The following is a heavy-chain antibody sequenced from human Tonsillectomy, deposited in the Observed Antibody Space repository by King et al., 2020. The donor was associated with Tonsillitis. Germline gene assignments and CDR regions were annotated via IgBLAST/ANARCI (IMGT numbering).Heavy chain of an antibody. Sequence: VQLVESGAEVKKPGSSVKVSCKASGVTFSSYAITWVRQAPGQGLEWMGGILTPFGSPNYAQKFQGRVTITADEFTSSAYMELSDLRSEEPALYYCARSVGAPDYFFDNGGQGPL. CDR1: GVTFSSYA. CDR3: ARSVGAPDYFFDN. CDR2: ILTPFGSP. V-gene: IGHV1-69*01. J-gene: IGHJ4*02. D-gene: IGHD1-26*01.